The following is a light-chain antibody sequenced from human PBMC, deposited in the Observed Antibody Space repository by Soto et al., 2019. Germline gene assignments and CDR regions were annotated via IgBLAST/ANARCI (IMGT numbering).Light chain of an antibody. V-gene: IGLV1-40*01. CDR2: GNN. CDR1: SSNIGAGFD. CDR3: QSDDTNRGGGSV. Sequence: QSVLTQSPSVSGAPGQRVSISCTGTSSNIGAGFDVHWYQQLPATAPKLLIYGNNNRPSGVPDRFSGSKSGTSASLAITGLQAEDEADYSCQSDDTNRGGGSVFGTGTKLAVL. J-gene: IGLJ1*01.